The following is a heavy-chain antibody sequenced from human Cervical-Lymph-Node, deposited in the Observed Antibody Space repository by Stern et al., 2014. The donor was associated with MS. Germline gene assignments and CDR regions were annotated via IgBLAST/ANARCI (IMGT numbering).Heavy chain of an antibody. J-gene: IGHJ5*02. V-gene: IGHV4-59*08. Sequence: VQLVESGPGLVKPSETLSLTCNVSGGSISSYYWNWIRQPPGKGLEWIGSIIYRGSATYNPSLKSRVFISVEHSKDQFSLTLTSVTAADTAVYYCARGGRRLSIFGVKQGDNNYFDPWGQGTLVTVSS. CDR3: ARGGRRLSIFGVKQGDNNYFDP. CDR2: IIYRGSA. D-gene: IGHD3-3*01. CDR1: GGSISSYY.